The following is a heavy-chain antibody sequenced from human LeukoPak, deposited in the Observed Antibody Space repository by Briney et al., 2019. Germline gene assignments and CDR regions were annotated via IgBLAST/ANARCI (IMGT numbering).Heavy chain of an antibody. CDR1: GFSFSTQR. V-gene: IGHV3-74*01. J-gene: IGHJ4*02. CDR3: ARARGYAIEY. D-gene: IGHD5-12*01. CDR2: INIDERIT. Sequence: GGPLRLSCATSGFSFSTQRMHWVRQAPGKGLVWVSYINIDERITGYADSVKGRFTISRDNAKNTLYLQMNSLRAEDTAVYHCARARGYAIEYWGQGILVTVSS.